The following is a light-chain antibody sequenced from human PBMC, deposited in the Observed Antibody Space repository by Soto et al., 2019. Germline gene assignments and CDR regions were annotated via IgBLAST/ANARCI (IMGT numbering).Light chain of an antibody. CDR1: RSDVGNFNL. CDR3: SSYAGLNVYV. J-gene: IGLJ1*01. CDR2: DVN. V-gene: IGLV2-23*02. Sequence: QSALTQPASVSGSPGQSITISCNGTRSDVGNFNLVSWYQLHPGKAPKLVLYDVNKRPSGISDRFSGSKSGNAASLTIPGLQPQDEADYQFSSYAGLNVYVFGTVTKLTVL.